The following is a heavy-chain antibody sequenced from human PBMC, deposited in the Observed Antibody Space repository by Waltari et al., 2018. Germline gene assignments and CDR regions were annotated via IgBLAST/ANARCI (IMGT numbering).Heavy chain of an antibody. D-gene: IGHD2-15*01. Sequence: QVQLQQWGAGLLKPSETLSLTCAVYGGSFSGYYWSWIRQPPGKGLEWIGEINHSGSTNYHPSLKSRVTISVDTSKNQFSLKVNSVTAADTAVYYCARGYCSGDSCSVYFDYWGQGTLVTVSS. CDR3: ARGYCSGDSCSVYFDY. CDR2: INHSGST. J-gene: IGHJ4*02. CDR1: GGSFSGYY. V-gene: IGHV4-34*02.